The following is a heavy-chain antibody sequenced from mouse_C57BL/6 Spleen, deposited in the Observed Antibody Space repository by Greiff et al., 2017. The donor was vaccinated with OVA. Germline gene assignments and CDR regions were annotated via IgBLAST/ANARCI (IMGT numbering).Heavy chain of an antibody. Sequence: EVQLQQSVAELVRPGASVKLSCTASGFNIKNTYMHWVKQRPDQGLEWIGRIDPANGNTTYAPKFQGEATITADTSSTTAYLQLSSLTSEDTAIDYCARSRFITTVVAKDYWGQGTTLTVSS. V-gene: IGHV14-3*01. D-gene: IGHD1-1*01. CDR3: ARSRFITTVVAKDY. CDR1: GFNIKNTY. J-gene: IGHJ2*01. CDR2: IDPANGNT.